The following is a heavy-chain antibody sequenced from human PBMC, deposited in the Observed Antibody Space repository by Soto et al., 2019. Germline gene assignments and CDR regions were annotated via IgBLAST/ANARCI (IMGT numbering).Heavy chain of an antibody. V-gene: IGHV3-23*01. CDR3: ARELGYCSGGSCYREGAFDI. D-gene: IGHD2-15*01. J-gene: IGHJ3*02. CDR1: GSTFSSYA. Sequence: EVQLWESGGGLVQPGGSLRLSCAASGSTFSSYAMSWVRQAPGKGLEWVSVISGSGDSTYYADSVKGRFTISRDNSKNTLYLQMNSLRAEDTAVYYCARELGYCSGGSCYREGAFDIWGQGTMVTVSS. CDR2: ISGSGDST.